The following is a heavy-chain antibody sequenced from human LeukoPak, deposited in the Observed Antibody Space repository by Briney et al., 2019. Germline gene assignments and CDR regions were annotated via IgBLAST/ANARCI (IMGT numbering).Heavy chain of an antibody. CDR1: GDSVSSNGAS. D-gene: IGHD3-3*01. Sequence: SQTLSLTCAISGDSVSSNGASWNWIRQSPSRGLEWLGRTYYRSQQWHSDYAPSVKGRITLNPDTSKNQFSLQLNSVTPEATAVYYCGRETDFGVVTNWGQGTLVTVSS. CDR3: GRETDFGVVTN. CDR2: TYYRSQQWHS. V-gene: IGHV6-1*01. J-gene: IGHJ4*02.